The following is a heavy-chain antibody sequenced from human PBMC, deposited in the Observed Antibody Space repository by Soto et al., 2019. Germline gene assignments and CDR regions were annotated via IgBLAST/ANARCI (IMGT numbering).Heavy chain of an antibody. V-gene: IGHV4-59*01. CDR3: ARADIVFFDP. Sequence: SETLSLTCTVSGGSISSYYWSWIRQPPGKGLEYIGYIYYSGSTNYNPSLKSRVTISVDTSKNQFSLKLSSVTAADTAVYYCARADIVFFDPWGQGTLVTASP. CDR1: GGSISSYY. D-gene: IGHD5-12*01. CDR2: IYYSGST. J-gene: IGHJ5*02.